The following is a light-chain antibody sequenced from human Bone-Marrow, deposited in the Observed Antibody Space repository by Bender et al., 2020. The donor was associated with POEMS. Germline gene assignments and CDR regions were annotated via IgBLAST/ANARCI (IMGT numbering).Light chain of an antibody. V-gene: IGLV2-23*02. CDR2: EVN. Sequence: QSALTQPASVSGSPGQSITISCTGTSRDVGNYNLVSWYQQHPGKTPKVIIYEVNERPSGVSNRFSGSKSGNTASLTISGLQVEDEADYYCCSYSYSGTFFYVFGTGTKVTVL. CDR3: CSYSYSGTFFYV. J-gene: IGLJ1*01. CDR1: SRDVGNYNL.